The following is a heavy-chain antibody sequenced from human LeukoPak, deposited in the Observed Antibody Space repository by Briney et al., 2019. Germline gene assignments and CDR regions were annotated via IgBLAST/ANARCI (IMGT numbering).Heavy chain of an antibody. V-gene: IGHV1-18*04. CDR1: GYTFTSNY. CDR2: ISAYNGNT. J-gene: IGHJ4*02. Sequence: ASVKVSCKAFGYTFTSNYMHWVRQAPGQGLEWMGWISAYNGNTNYVQNFQGRVTMTTDTSTSTAYMELRSLRSADTAVFYCARITHRDGDHLDYWGQGTLVTVSS. D-gene: IGHD4-17*01. CDR3: ARITHRDGDHLDY.